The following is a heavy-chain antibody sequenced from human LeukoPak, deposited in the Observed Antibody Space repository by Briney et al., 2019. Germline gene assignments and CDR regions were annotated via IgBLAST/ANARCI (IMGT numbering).Heavy chain of an antibody. D-gene: IGHD3-22*01. CDR2: IIPIFGTA. V-gene: IGHV1-69*01. Sequence: GASVKVSCKASGGTISSYAISWVRQAPGQGLEWMGGIIPIFGTANYAQKFQGRVTITADESTSTAYMELSSLRSEDTAVYYCARAFREYYYDSSGYSAFDIWGQGTMVTVSS. CDR3: ARAFREYYYDSSGYSAFDI. J-gene: IGHJ3*02. CDR1: GGTISSYA.